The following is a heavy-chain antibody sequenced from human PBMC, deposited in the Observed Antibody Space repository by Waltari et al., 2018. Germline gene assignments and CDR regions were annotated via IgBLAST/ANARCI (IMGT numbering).Heavy chain of an antibody. Sequence: EVQLVESGGGLVQPGGSLRHSCAASGFTFSTNWMSWVRQAPGKGLEWLANIKPDGSEKYYVDSVKGRFTISRDNAKNSLSLQMDSLRAEDTAVYYCARDFNWGWFYWGQGALVTVSS. D-gene: IGHD7-27*01. CDR1: GFTFSTNW. J-gene: IGHJ4*02. CDR3: ARDFNWGWFY. CDR2: IKPDGSEK. V-gene: IGHV3-7*01.